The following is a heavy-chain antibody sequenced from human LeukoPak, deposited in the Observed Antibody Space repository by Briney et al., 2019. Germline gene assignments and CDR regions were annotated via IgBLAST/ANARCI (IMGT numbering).Heavy chain of an antibody. CDR3: ARHARWFDP. Sequence: SETLSLTCIVSGGSITTSDNYWGWIRQPPGKGLEWIGAVHNSGSTYYNPSLKSRVTMSIDRSTNRFSLKLSSVTAADTAVYYCARHARWFDPWGQGTLVTVSS. CDR2: VHNSGST. J-gene: IGHJ5*02. V-gene: IGHV4-39*07. CDR1: GGSITTSDNY.